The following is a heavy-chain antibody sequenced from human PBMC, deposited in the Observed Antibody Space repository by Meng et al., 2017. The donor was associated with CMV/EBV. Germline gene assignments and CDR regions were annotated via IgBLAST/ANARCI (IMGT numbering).Heavy chain of an antibody. CDR2: INHSGST. J-gene: IGHJ5*02. CDR1: GGSFSGYY. D-gene: IGHD2-2*01. Sequence: SETLSLTCAVYGGSFSGYYWSWIRQPPGKGLEWIGEINHSGSTNYNPSLKSRVTISVDTSKNQFSLKLSSVTAADTAVYYCARGGGYCSSTSCYNWFDPWGQGTLVTVS. CDR3: ARGGGYCSSTSCYNWFDP. V-gene: IGHV4-34*01.